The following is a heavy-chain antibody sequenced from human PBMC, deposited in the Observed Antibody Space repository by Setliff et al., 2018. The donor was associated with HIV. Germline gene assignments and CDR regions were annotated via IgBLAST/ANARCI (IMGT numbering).Heavy chain of an antibody. Sequence: SETLSLTCTVSGGSISSSSYYWGWIRQPPGKGLEWIGSIYYRGSTYYNPSLKSRVTISVDTSKNQFSLKLYSVTAADTAVYYCARAYFGSGIYYWGQGTLVTVSS. J-gene: IGHJ4*02. CDR1: GGSISSSSYY. CDR3: ARAYFGSGIYY. D-gene: IGHD3-10*01. V-gene: IGHV4-39*01. CDR2: IYYRGST.